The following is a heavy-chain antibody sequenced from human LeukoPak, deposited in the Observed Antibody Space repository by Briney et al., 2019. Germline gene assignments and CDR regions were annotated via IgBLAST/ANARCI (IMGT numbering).Heavy chain of an antibody. J-gene: IGHJ4*02. V-gene: IGHV3-9*01. CDR2: ISWNSGSI. D-gene: IGHD5-24*01. Sequence: GRSLRLSCAASGFTFDDYAMHWVRQAPGKGLEWVSGISWNSGSIGYADSVNCRFTISRDNAKNSLYLQMNSLRAEDTALYYCAKDSGYNPNYYCDYWGQGTLVTVSS. CDR1: GFTFDDYA. CDR3: AKDSGYNPNYYCDY.